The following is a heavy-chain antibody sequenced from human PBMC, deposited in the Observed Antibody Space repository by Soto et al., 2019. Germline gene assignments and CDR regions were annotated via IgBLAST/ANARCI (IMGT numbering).Heavy chain of an antibody. D-gene: IGHD6-13*01. Sequence: LGESLKISCKASGYDFTNYWIAWVRQTPGRGLEWMGMIYPGDSDIRYSPSFRGRVTVSADKSITSAFVQWGSLKASDSAIYYCARFRAPRRQLISMSFHLWGLGTLVTVSS. CDR3: ARFRAPRRQLISMSFHL. V-gene: IGHV5-51*01. J-gene: IGHJ4*03. CDR2: IYPGDSDI. CDR1: GYDFTNYW.